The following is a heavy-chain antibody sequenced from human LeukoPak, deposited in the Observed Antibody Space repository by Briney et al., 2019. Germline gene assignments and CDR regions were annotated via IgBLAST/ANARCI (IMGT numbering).Heavy chain of an antibody. Sequence: PSETLSLTCAVYGGSFSGYYWSWIRQPPGKGLEWNGEINHSGSTNYNPSLKSRVTISVDTSKNQFSLKLSSVTAADTAVYYCAPLVGYGSGTKGYWGQGTLVTVSS. D-gene: IGHD3-10*01. V-gene: IGHV4-34*01. J-gene: IGHJ4*02. CDR3: APLVGYGSGTKGY. CDR1: GGSFSGYY. CDR2: INHSGST.